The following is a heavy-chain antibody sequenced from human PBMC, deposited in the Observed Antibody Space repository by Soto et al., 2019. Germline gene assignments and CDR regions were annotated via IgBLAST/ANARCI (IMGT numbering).Heavy chain of an antibody. D-gene: IGHD3-16*01. CDR2: IYSGGST. CDR1: GFTVSSNY. J-gene: IGHJ6*03. CDR3: ARGSGLLEFGMDV. Sequence: GGSLRLSCAASGFTVSSNYMSWVRQAPGKGLEWVSVIYSGGSTYYADSVKGRFTISRDTSKNTLYLQMNSLRAEDTAVYYCARGSGLLEFGMDVWGKGTTVTVSS. V-gene: IGHV3-66*01.